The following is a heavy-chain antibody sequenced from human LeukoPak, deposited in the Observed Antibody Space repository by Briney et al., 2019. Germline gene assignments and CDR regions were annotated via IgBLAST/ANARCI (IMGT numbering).Heavy chain of an antibody. D-gene: IGHD3-10*01. V-gene: IGHV1-2*02. Sequence: ASVTVSCKASGYTFTGYYMHWVRQAPGQGLEWMGWINPNSGGTNYAQKFQGRVTMTRDTSISTAYMELSRLTSDDTAVYYCARDYYGSGSYRVPDYWGQGTLVTVSS. CDR3: ARDYYGSGSYRVPDY. CDR1: GYTFTGYY. J-gene: IGHJ4*02. CDR2: INPNSGGT.